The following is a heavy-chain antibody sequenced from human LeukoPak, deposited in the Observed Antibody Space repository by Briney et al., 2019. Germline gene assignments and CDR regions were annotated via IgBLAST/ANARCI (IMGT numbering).Heavy chain of an antibody. CDR1: VGSISSSYSY. J-gene: IGHJ3*01. D-gene: IGHD3-10*01. CDR3: AKPSNYYGSATDAFDF. CDR2: IYYSGST. Sequence: SETLSLTCTVSVGSISSSYSYWGWIRQPPGKGLEWIGNIYYSGSTYYNPSLKSRVTISVDTSKNHFSLKLNSVTAADTAVYYCAKPSNYYGSATDAFDFWGQGTMVTVSS. V-gene: IGHV4-39*07.